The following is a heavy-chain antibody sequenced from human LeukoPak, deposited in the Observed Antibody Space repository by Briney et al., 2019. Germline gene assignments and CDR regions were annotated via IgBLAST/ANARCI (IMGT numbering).Heavy chain of an antibody. CDR2: IYYSGST. CDR1: GGSISSHY. D-gene: IGHD1-1*01. J-gene: IGHJ5*02. V-gene: IGHV4-59*11. Sequence: SETLSLTCTVSGGSISSHYWSWIRQPPGKGLEWIGYIYYSGSTNYNPSLKSRVTISVDTSKNQFSLKLSSVTAADTAVYYCARGYDWFGPWGQGTLVTVSS. CDR3: ARGYDWFGP.